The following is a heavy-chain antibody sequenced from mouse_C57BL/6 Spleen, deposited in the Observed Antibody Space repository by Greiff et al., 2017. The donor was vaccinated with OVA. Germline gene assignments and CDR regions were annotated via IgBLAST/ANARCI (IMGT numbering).Heavy chain of an antibody. J-gene: IGHJ1*03. V-gene: IGHV3-6*01. CDR1: GYSITSGYY. CDR2: ISYDGSN. D-gene: IGHD1-1*01. Sequence: EVKLQESGPGLVKPSQSLSLTCSVTGYSITSGYYWNWIRQFPGNKLEWMGYISYDGSNNYNPSLKNRISITRDTSKNQFFLKLNSVTTEDTATYYCAKGDQEALSTVVARDWYFDVWGTGTTVTVSS. CDR3: AKGDQEALSTVVARDWYFDV.